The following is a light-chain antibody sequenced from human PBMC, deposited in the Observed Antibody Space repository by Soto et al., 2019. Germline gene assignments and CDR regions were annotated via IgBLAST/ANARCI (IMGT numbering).Light chain of an antibody. CDR3: HQRSNWPLT. Sequence: EIVLTQSPATLSLSPGERATLSCRASQSVGSYLAWYQQKPGQAPRLLIYDASNRATGIPVRFSGSGSGTDFTLIISSLEPEDFAVYYCHQRSNWPLTFGGGTKVEIK. J-gene: IGKJ4*01. CDR1: QSVGSY. V-gene: IGKV3-11*01. CDR2: DAS.